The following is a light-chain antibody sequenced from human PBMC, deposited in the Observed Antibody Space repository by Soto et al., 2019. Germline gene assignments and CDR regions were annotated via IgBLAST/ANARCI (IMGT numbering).Light chain of an antibody. CDR1: QGISSY. Sequence: IQLTRSPYSITAAVGDRGTLTCQASQGISSYLAWYQQKPGKAPKLLIYAASTLQSGVPSRFSGSGSGTDFTLTISSLQPEDFATYYCQQLNSYPLTFGGGTNV. J-gene: IGKJ4*01. CDR2: AAS. V-gene: IGKV1-9*01. CDR3: QQLNSYPLT.